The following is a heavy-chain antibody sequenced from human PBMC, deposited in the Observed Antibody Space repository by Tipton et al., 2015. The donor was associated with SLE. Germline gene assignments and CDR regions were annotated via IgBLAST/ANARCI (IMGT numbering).Heavy chain of an antibody. D-gene: IGHD2-21*02. Sequence: QSGAEVKKPGSSVKVSCKASGDTFSNNAITWVRQASGQGLEWMGVIIPIFGTANYAQKFQGRATITTDESTSTAYLELRSLTSEDTAVYYCARGDKVTTMWGGLSNAEYFQHWGQGTLVTVSS. CDR3: ARGDKVTTMWGGLSNAEYFQH. V-gene: IGHV1-69*05. J-gene: IGHJ1*01. CDR2: IIPIFGTA. CDR1: GDTFSNNA.